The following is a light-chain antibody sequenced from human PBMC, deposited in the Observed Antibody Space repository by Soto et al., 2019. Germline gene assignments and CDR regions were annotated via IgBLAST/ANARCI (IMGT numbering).Light chain of an antibody. V-gene: IGLV2-8*01. Sequence: QSVLTQPPSASGSPGQSVTISCTGTSSDVGGYNYVSWYQQHPGKAPRIMVYEVSKRPSGVPDRFSGSKSGNTASLTVSGLQAEYEADYYCSSYAGSNNFPYVFGTGTKVTVL. CDR2: EVS. J-gene: IGLJ1*01. CDR3: SSYAGSNNFPYV. CDR1: SSDVGGYNY.